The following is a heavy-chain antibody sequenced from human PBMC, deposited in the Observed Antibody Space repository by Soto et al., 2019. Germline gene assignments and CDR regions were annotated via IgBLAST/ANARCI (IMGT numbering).Heavy chain of an antibody. CDR2: INPSGGST. CDR1: GYTFASYY. Sequence: ASVKVSCKASGYTFASYYMHCVRQAPGQGLEWMGIINPSGGSTSYAQKFQGRVTMTRDTSTSTVYMELSSLRSEDTAVYYCARDGLYCSSTSCRFRAPSYWGQGTLVTVSS. J-gene: IGHJ4*02. D-gene: IGHD2-2*01. V-gene: IGHV1-46*03. CDR3: ARDGLYCSSTSCRFRAPSY.